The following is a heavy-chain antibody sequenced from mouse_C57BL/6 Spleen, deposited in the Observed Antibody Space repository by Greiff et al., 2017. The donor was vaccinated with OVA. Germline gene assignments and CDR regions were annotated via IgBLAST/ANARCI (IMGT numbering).Heavy chain of an antibody. D-gene: IGHD1-1*01. CDR3: ARDYYGSSYGSYWYFDV. V-gene: IGHV1-64*01. CDR1: GYTFTSYW. J-gene: IGHJ1*03. CDR2: IHPNSGST. Sequence: QVQLQQPGAELVKPGASVKLSCKASGYTFTSYWMHWVKQRPGQGLEWIGMIHPNSGSTNYNEKFKSKATLTVDKSSSTAYMQLSSLTSEDSAVYYCARDYYGSSYGSYWYFDVWGTGTTVTVSS.